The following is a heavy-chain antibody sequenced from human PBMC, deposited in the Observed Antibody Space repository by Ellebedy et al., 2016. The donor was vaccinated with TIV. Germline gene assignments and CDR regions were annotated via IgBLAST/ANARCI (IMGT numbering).Heavy chain of an antibody. CDR3: ARGPGAATEETFDI. J-gene: IGHJ3*02. CDR1: GGSISSYY. Sequence: MPSETLSLTCTVSGGSISSYYWSWIRQPAGKGLEWIGRIYASGSTNYNPSIESRVTLSVDTSKSQFSLKLTSVTAADTAVYYCARGPGAATEETFDIWGQGTLVTVSS. D-gene: IGHD1-26*01. CDR2: IYASGST. V-gene: IGHV4-4*07.